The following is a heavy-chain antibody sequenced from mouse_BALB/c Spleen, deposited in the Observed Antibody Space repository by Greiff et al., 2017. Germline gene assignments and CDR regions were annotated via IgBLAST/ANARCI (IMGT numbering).Heavy chain of an antibody. CDR3: ARDYYGSSYRFDY. D-gene: IGHD1-1*01. J-gene: IGHJ2*01. Sequence: DVKLVESGGGLVQPGGSRKLSCAASGFTFSSFGMHWVRQAPEKGLEWVAYISSGSSTIYYADTVKGRFTISRDNPKNTLFLQMTSLRSEDTAMYYCARDYYGSSYRFDYWGQGTTLTVSS. CDR1: GFTFSSFG. CDR2: ISSGSSTI. V-gene: IGHV5-17*02.